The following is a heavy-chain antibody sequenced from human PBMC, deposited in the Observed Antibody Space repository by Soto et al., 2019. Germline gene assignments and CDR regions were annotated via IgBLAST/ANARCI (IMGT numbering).Heavy chain of an antibody. J-gene: IGHJ4*02. Sequence: SETLSLTCTVSGGSINTFYWSWVRQPAGKGLEWIGRIFSSGSTSFNPSLESRVAMSVDTSKNHFSLNLSSVTAADMAVYYCAREGSYSAYNFAHGIQLWSFDFWGQGALVTVS. CDR2: IFSSGST. CDR1: GGSINTFY. CDR3: AREGSYSAYNFAHGIQLWSFDF. D-gene: IGHD5-12*01. V-gene: IGHV4-4*07.